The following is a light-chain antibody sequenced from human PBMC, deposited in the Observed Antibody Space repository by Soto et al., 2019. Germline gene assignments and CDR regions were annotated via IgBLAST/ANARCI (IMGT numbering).Light chain of an antibody. CDR1: SSNIGKKY. CDR2: DNY. J-gene: IGLJ1*01. V-gene: IGLV1-51*01. CDR3: VTWDSSLSAGV. Sequence: QSVLTQPPSVSAAPGQKVTISCSGSSSNIGKKYVSWYHHLPGTAPPLLIYDNYKRPSGIPDRFSGSQSGTSATLGITRLQTWDEADYYCVTWDSSLSAGVFGTGTKV.